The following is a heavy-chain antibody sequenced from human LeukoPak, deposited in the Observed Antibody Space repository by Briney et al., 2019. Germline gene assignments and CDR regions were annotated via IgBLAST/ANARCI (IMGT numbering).Heavy chain of an antibody. D-gene: IGHD5-18*01. CDR3: ARAGYSYGSGYAFDI. CDR2: IIPIFGTA. J-gene: IGHJ3*02. CDR1: GGTFSSYA. Sequence: SVKVSCKASGGTFSSYAISWVRQAPGQGLEWMGGIIPIFGTANHAQKFQGRVTITTDESTSTAYMELSSLRSEDTAVYYCARAGYSYGSGYAFDIWGQGTMVTVSS. V-gene: IGHV1-69*05.